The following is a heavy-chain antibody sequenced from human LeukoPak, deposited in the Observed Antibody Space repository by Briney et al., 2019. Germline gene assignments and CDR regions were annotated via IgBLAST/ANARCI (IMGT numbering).Heavy chain of an antibody. D-gene: IGHD2-15*01. J-gene: IGHJ4*02. V-gene: IGHV3-21*01. CDR3: ARLGYCSGGSCSSDY. CDR2: ISSSSSYI. Sequence: GGSLRLSCAASGFTFSSYSMNWVRQAPGKGLEWVSSISSSSSYIYYADSVKGRFTISRDNAKNSLYLQMNSLRAEDTAVYYCARLGYCSGGSCSSDYWGQGTLVTVSS. CDR1: GFTFSSYS.